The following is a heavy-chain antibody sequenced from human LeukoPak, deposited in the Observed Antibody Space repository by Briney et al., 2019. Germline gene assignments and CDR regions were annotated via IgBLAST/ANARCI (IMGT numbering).Heavy chain of an antibody. CDR2: ISYDGSNK. V-gene: IGHV3-30*03. CDR1: GFTFSSYG. Sequence: GRSLRLSCAASGFTFSSYGMHWVCQAPGKGLEWVAVISYDGSNKYYADSVKGRFTISRDNAKNSLYLQMNSLRAEDTAVYYCTELDCNSTNCHDYWGQGTLVTVSS. D-gene: IGHD2-2*01. J-gene: IGHJ4*02. CDR3: TELDCNSTNCHDY.